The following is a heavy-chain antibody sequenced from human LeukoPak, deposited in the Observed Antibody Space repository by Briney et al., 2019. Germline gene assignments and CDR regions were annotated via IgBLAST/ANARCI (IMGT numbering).Heavy chain of an antibody. CDR2: MNPNSGNT. Sequence: ASVKVSCKASGYTFTSYDINWVRQATGQGLEWMGWMNPNSGNTGYAQKFQGRLTMTRDTSISTAYMELSRLRSDETAVYYCARGLAVAGNGFDPWGQGTLVTVSS. CDR3: ARGLAVAGNGFDP. CDR1: GYTFTSYD. J-gene: IGHJ5*02. D-gene: IGHD6-19*01. V-gene: IGHV1-8*02.